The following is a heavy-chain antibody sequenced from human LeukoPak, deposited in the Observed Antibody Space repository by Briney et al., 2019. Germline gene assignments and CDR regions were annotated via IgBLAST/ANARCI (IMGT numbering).Heavy chain of an antibody. CDR3: ARGHWGLDY. J-gene: IGHJ4*02. CDR1: GFTFSSYS. Sequence: PGGSLRLSCVGSGFTFSSYSMNWVRQAPGKGLEWVSSISTSSIYIYYADSVKGRFTISRDNAKNSLYLQMNSLRAEDTAVYYCARGHWGLDYWGQGALVTVSS. V-gene: IGHV3-21*01. D-gene: IGHD7-27*01. CDR2: ISTSSIYI.